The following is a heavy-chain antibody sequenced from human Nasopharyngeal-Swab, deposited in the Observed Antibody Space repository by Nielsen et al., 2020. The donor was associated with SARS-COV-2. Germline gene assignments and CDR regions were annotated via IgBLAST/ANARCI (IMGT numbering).Heavy chain of an antibody. D-gene: IGHD1-14*01. V-gene: IGHV1-18*01. J-gene: IGHJ4*02. CDR2: ISAYNGNT. Sequence: ASVKVSCKASGYTFNSYGISWVRQAPGQGLEWMGWISAYNGNTNYAQKLQGRVTMTTDTSTSTAYMELRSLRSDDTAVYYCALATITGVFDYWGQGTLVTVSS. CDR3: ALATITGVFDY. CDR1: GYTFNSYG.